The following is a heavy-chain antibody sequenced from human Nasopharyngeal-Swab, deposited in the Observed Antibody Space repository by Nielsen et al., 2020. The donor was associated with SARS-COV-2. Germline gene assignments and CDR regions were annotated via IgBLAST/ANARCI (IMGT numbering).Heavy chain of an antibody. CDR3: ATIGGSGTRYYYYYMDV. Sequence: GGSLRLSCAASGFTFSSYGMHWVRQAPGKGLEWVAVIWYDGSNKYYADPVKGRFTISRDNSKNTLYLQMNSLRAEDTAVYYCATIGGSGTRYYYYYMDVWGKGTTVTVSS. V-gene: IGHV3-33*01. D-gene: IGHD3-10*01. J-gene: IGHJ6*03. CDR1: GFTFSSYG. CDR2: IWYDGSNK.